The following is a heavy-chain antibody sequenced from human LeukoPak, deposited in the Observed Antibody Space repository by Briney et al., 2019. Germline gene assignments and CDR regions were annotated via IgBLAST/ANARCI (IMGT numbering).Heavy chain of an antibody. CDR3: ARDRGVSGFDY. J-gene: IGHJ4*02. CDR1: GGSIISTIYY. CDR2: ISYSGSS. D-gene: IGHD6-13*01. V-gene: IGHV4-39*07. Sequence: SETLSLTCTVSGGSIISTIYYWGWIRQSPGKGLDWIGSISYSGSSFCKPSLKSRVTIAVDTSKNQFSLRLSSVTAAATAFYYCARDRGVSGFDYWGQGTLVTVSS.